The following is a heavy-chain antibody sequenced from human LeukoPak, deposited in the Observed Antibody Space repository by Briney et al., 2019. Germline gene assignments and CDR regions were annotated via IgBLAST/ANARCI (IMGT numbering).Heavy chain of an antibody. V-gene: IGHV5-51*01. CDR3: ARQFYDSSGYYPYFDS. CDR1: AYIFTNYW. CDR2: LYPGASAF. D-gene: IGHD3-22*01. Sequence: HGESLTISCMGSAYIFTNYWIGWVRQMPGKGLEWMGILYPGASAFRYSPSFQGQVTIAAGKSINAAYLQLSSLKASDTAMCYCARQFYDSSGYYPYFDSWGQGTLVTVSS. J-gene: IGHJ4*02.